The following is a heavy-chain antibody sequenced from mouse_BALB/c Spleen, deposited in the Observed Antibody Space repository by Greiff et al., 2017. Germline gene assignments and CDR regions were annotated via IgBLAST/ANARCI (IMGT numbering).Heavy chain of an antibody. D-gene: IGHD2-3*01. J-gene: IGHJ2*01. CDR1: GYTFTSYW. CDR2: IYPGNSDT. CDR3: TTPYDGSYFDY. V-gene: IGHV1-5*01. Sequence: EVQLQQSGTVLARPGASVKMSCKASGYTFTSYWMHWVKQRPGQGLEWIGAIYPGNSDTSYNQKFKGKAKLTAVTSTSTAYMELSSLTNEDSAVYYCTTPYDGSYFDYWGQGTTLTVSS.